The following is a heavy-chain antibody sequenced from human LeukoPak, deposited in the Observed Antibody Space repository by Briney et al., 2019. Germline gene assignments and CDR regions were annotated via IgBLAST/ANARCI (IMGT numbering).Heavy chain of an antibody. J-gene: IGHJ4*02. Sequence: SETLSLTCTVSGGSISSGDYYWGWIRQPPGKGLEWIGNIYFDGSTYYTPSLKSRVTISVDTSKNQFSLQLTSVTAADTAVYYCARLQNTYYYEAHYWGQGTLVTVSS. V-gene: IGHV4-39*01. CDR3: ARLQNTYYYEAHY. D-gene: IGHD3-22*01. CDR2: IYFDGST. CDR1: GGSISSGDYY.